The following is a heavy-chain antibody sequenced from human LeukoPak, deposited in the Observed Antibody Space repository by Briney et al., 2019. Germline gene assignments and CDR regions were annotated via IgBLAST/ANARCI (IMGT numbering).Heavy chain of an antibody. V-gene: IGHV3-23*01. CDR3: AKDKVRGVIPYYFDY. Sequence: PGGSLRLSCAASGFTFSSYAMSWVRQAPGKRLEWVSAISGSGGSTYYADSVKGRFTISRDNSKNTLYLQMNSLRAEDTAVYYCAKDKVRGVIPYYFDYWGQGTLVTVSS. CDR2: ISGSGGST. D-gene: IGHD3-10*01. J-gene: IGHJ4*02. CDR1: GFTFSSYA.